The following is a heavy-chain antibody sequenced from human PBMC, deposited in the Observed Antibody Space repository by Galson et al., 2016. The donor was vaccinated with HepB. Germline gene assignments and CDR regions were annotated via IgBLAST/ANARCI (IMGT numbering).Heavy chain of an antibody. J-gene: IGHJ6*02. CDR3: ARDIVLMVFSADDYYYSMDV. V-gene: IGHV1-18*01. Sequence: SVKVSCKASGYTFTSYGISWVRLAPGQGLEWMGWISGYNGNTNYARKFQGRVTLTTNTSTSTAYMELRSLRSDDTAVYYCARDIVLMVFSADDYYYSMDVWGQGTTVTVSS. CDR1: GYTFTSYG. CDR2: ISGYNGNT. D-gene: IGHD2-8*01.